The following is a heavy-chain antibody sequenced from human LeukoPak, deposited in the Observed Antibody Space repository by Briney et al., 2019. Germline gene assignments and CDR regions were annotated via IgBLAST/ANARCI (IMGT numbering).Heavy chain of an antibody. V-gene: IGHV3-15*01. J-gene: IGHJ4*02. D-gene: IGHD2-2*01. Sequence: GSPRLSCEAPGFTFTNAWMSWVRQAPGKGLEWVGRIRRKTDGGTADYAAPVMGRFTISRDDSNNTLYLQMNSLKTEDTAVYYCISGFCSSASCYAWGRGTLVIVSS. CDR1: GFTFTNAW. CDR3: ISGFCSSASCYA. CDR2: IRRKTDGGTA.